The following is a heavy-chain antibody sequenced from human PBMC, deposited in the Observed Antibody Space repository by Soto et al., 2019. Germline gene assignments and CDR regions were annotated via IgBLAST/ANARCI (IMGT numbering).Heavy chain of an antibody. CDR2: IYYSGST. CDR1: GGSISSYY. CDR3: ALSRSSHIPFA. D-gene: IGHD6-6*01. V-gene: IGHV4-59*01. Sequence: SETLSLTCTVSGGSISSYYWSWIRQPPGKGLEWIGYIYYSGSTNYNPSLKSRVTISVDTSKNQFSLKLSSVTAADTAVYYCALSRSSHIPFAWGQGTTVTVSS. J-gene: IGHJ6*02.